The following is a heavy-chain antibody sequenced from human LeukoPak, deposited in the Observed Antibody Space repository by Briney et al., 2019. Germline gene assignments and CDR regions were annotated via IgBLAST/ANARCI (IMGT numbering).Heavy chain of an antibody. D-gene: IGHD2-2*01. V-gene: IGHV3-33*01. CDR2: IWYDGSNK. J-gene: IGHJ4*02. CDR1: GFTFSSYG. Sequence: PGGSLRLSCAASGFTFSSYGMHWVRQAPGKGLEWVAVIWYDGSNKYYADSVKGRFTISRDNSKNTLYLQMNSLRAEDTAVYYCARDFCSSTSCYVGPGDYWGQGTLVTVS. CDR3: ARDFCSSTSCYVGPGDY.